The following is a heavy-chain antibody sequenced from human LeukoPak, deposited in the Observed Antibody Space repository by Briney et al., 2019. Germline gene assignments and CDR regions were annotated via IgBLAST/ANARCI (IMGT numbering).Heavy chain of an antibody. CDR2: ISSSGSTI. D-gene: IGHD2-8*01. CDR3: ARCNGLSNYYYYYYYMDV. CDR1: GFTFSSYA. Sequence: GGSLRLSCAASGFTFSSYAMSWVRQAPGKGLEWVSYISSSGSTIYYADSVKGRFTISRDNAKNSLYLQMNSLRAEDTAVYYCARCNGLSNYYYYYYYMDVWGKGTTVTISS. V-gene: IGHV3-48*03. J-gene: IGHJ6*03.